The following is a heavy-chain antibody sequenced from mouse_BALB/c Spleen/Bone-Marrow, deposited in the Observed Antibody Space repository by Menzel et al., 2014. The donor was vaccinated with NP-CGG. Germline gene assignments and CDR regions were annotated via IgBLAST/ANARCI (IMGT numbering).Heavy chain of an antibody. D-gene: IGHD2-3*01. CDR2: ISYSGST. Sequence: EVKLVESGPGLVKPSQSLSLTCTVTGYSITNDYAWNWIRQFPGNKLGWMGYISYSGSTSYNPSLKSRISITRDTSKSQFFPQLNSVTTEDTATYYCARSNDGFPAWFAYWGQGTLVTVSA. CDR1: GYSITNDYA. CDR3: ARSNDGFPAWFAY. V-gene: IGHV3-2*02. J-gene: IGHJ3*01.